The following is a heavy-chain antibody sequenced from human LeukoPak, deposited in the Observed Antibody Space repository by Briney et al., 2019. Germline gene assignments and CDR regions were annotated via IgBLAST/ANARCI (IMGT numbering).Heavy chain of an antibody. CDR3: AKDGYDSSGYLIAFDY. CDR2: IRYDGSNK. J-gene: IGHJ4*02. V-gene: IGHV3-30*02. Sequence: PGGSLRFSCAASGFTFSSYGMHWVRQAPGKGLEWVAFIRYDGSNKYYADSVKGRFTISRDNSKNTLYLQMNSLRAEDTAVYYCAKDGYDSSGYLIAFDYWGQGTLVTVSS. D-gene: IGHD3-22*01. CDR1: GFTFSSYG.